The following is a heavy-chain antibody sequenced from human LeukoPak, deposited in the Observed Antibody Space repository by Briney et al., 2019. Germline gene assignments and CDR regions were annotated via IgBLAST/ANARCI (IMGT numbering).Heavy chain of an antibody. Sequence: ASVTVSCKVSGFPLSELSMYWVRQAPGKGLEWIGGFDPADVGTFYAQKFQARVTITADTSTHTFYMVVNSLRSDDTAVYYCATDPMGASYSDVHDNWGQGTLVAASS. D-gene: IGHD6-13*01. CDR3: ATDPMGASYSDVHDN. V-gene: IGHV1-24*01. CDR1: GFPLSELS. J-gene: IGHJ4*02. CDR2: FDPADVGT.